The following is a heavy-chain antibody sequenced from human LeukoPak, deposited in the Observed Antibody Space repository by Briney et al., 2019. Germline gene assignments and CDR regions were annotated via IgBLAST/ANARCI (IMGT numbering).Heavy chain of an antibody. CDR2: ISGSGGST. J-gene: IGHJ4*02. D-gene: IGHD3-10*01. CDR3: ASHYYGSGSYYPD. V-gene: IGHV3-23*01. Sequence: GGSLRLSCAASGFTVSTKYINWVRQAPGKGLEWVSAISGSGGSTYYADSVKGRFTISRDNSKNTLYLQMNSLRAEDTAVYYCASHYYGSGSYYPDWGQGTLVTVSS. CDR1: GFTVSTKY.